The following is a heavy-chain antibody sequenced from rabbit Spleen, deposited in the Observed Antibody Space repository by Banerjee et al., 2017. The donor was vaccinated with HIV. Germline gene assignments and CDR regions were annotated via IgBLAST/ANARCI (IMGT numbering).Heavy chain of an antibody. D-gene: IGHD3-1*01. Sequence: QQQLVESGGDLVKPGASLTLTCTASGFSFSSGYYICWVRQAPGKGLEWIACISAGSSGSTYYASWAKGRFTISKTSSTTVTLQMTSLTAADTATYFCARGDDGVNNYDHAYWLWGPGTLVTVS. CDR1: GFSFSSGYY. J-gene: IGHJ4*01. CDR2: ISAGSSGST. CDR3: ARGDDGVNNYDHAYWL. V-gene: IGHV1S45*01.